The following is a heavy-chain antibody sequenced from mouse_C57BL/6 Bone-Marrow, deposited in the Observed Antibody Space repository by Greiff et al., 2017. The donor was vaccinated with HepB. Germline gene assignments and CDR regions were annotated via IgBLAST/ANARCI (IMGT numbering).Heavy chain of an antibody. D-gene: IGHD3-2*02. J-gene: IGHJ3*01. Sequence: QVQLQQSGPELVKPGASVKISCKASGYAFSSSWMNWVKQRPGKGLEWIGRIYPGDGDTNYNGKFKGKATLTADKSSSTAYMQLSSLTSEDSAVYCWAREGGTAQAPFAYWGQGTLVTVSA. V-gene: IGHV1-82*01. CDR2: IYPGDGDT. CDR1: GYAFSSSW. CDR3: AREGGTAQAPFAY.